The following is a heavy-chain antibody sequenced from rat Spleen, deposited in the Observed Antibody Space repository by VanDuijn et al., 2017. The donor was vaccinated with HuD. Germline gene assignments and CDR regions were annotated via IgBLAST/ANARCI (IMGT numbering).Heavy chain of an antibody. CDR1: GFNFNDYW. CDR3: ARGPNYGGWPDYFDY. CDR2: INKDSSTI. V-gene: IGHV4-2*01. D-gene: IGHD1-11*01. Sequence: EVKLVESGGGLVQPERSLKLSCAASGFNFNDYWMGWVRQAPGKGLEWIGYINKDSSTINYTPSLKDKFTISRDNAQNTLYLQMSKLGSEDTAIYYCARGPNYGGWPDYFDYWVQGVMVTVSS. J-gene: IGHJ2*01.